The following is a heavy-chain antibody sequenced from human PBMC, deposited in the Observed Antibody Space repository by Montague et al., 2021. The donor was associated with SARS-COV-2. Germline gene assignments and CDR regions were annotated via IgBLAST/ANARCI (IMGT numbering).Heavy chain of an antibody. D-gene: IGHD2-15*01. CDR1: GFTFNNYW. CDR3: AGAPDCGGGSCNSYSYYGMDV. V-gene: IGHV3-74*01. Sequence: SLRLSFSASGFTFNNYWFHWVRQVPGKGLVWDSRIDRGGTNTNYADSVKGRFIISRDNAKNTLYLQMNSLRVEDTALYYCAGAPDCGGGSCNSYSYYGMDVWGQGTTVTVSS. J-gene: IGHJ6*02. CDR2: IDRGGTNT.